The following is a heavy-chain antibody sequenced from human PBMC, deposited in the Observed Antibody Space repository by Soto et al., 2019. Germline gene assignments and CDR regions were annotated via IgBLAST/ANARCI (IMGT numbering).Heavy chain of an antibody. J-gene: IGHJ6*02. CDR3: ARMGYSYGLYYDYYGMDV. D-gene: IGHD5-18*01. V-gene: IGHV1-18*01. Sequence: QVQLVQSGAEVKKPGASVKVSCKASGYTFTSYGISWVRQAPGQGLEWMGWISAYNGNTNYAQKLQGRVTMTTDTSTSTAYMELRGLRSDDTAVYYCARMGYSYGLYYDYYGMDVWGQGTTVTVSS. CDR2: ISAYNGNT. CDR1: GYTFTSYG.